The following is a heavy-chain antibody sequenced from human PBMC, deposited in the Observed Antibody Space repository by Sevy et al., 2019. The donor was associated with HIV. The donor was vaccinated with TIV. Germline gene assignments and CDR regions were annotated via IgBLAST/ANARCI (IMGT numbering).Heavy chain of an antibody. CDR2: IYSGGST. CDR3: ARTAVEMATIAQNSRYYYYYGMDV. D-gene: IGHD5-12*01. J-gene: IGHJ6*02. V-gene: IGHV3-53*01. Sequence: GGSLRLSCAASGFTVGSNYMSWVRQAPGKGLEWVSVIYSGGSTYYADSVKGRFTISRDNSKNTLYLQMNSLRAEDTAVYYCARTAVEMATIAQNSRYYYYYGMDVWGQGTTVTVSS. CDR1: GFTVGSNY.